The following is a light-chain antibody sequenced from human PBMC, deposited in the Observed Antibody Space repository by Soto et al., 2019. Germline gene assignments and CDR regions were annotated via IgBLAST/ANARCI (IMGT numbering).Light chain of an antibody. V-gene: IGKV3-11*01. CDR1: QSVSSY. Sequence: EIVLTQSPATLSLSPGERATLSCRASQSVSSYLAWYQQKPGQAPRLLIYDASNRATGIPARFSGSGSGTDFTLTIISLEPEDFAVYYCQQRSNWLFGGGTKVDIK. CDR2: DAS. J-gene: IGKJ4*02. CDR3: QQRSNWL.